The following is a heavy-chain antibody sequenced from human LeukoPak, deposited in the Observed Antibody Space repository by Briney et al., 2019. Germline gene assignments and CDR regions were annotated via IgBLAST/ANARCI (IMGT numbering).Heavy chain of an antibody. D-gene: IGHD6-13*01. CDR1: GGSISRYY. CDR3: ARYTSSFDAFDI. Sequence: PSETLSLTCTVSGGSISRYYWNWIRQPPGKGLEWIGYIYYSGTTNYNPSLKSRVTISVDTSKNQFSLKLSSVTAADTAVYYCARYTSSFDAFDIWGQGTMVTVSS. CDR2: IYYSGTT. J-gene: IGHJ3*02. V-gene: IGHV4-59*01.